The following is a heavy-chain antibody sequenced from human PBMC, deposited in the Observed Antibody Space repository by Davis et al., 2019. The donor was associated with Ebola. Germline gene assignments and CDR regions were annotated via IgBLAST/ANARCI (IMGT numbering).Heavy chain of an antibody. CDR3: TTAPARLGYCSGGSCYPDDFDY. D-gene: IGHD2-15*01. V-gene: IGHV3-23*01. Sequence: GESLKISCAASGFTFNSHAMSWVRQAPGKGLEWVSSISGSGGTTYYADSVKGRFTISRDDSKNTLYLQMNSLKTEDTAVYYCTTAPARLGYCSGGSCYPDDFDYWGQGTLVTVSS. CDR1: GFTFNSHA. CDR2: ISGSGGTT. J-gene: IGHJ4*02.